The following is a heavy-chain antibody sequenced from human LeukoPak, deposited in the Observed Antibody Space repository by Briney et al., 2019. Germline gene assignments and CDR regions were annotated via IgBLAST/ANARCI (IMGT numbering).Heavy chain of an antibody. CDR1: GFTFTCYY. V-gene: IGHV1-2*02. CDR3: ARCLQSYSSSWYFIDP. Sequence: ASVTVSCKASGFTFTCYYMHWVRHAPGQGLGWMGWINPNSGGTNYAQKFQGRVTMTRDTSISTAYMELRRMRSDHTAVYYCARCLQSYSSSWYFIDPWGQGTLVTVSS. J-gene: IGHJ5*02. CDR2: INPNSGGT. D-gene: IGHD6-13*01.